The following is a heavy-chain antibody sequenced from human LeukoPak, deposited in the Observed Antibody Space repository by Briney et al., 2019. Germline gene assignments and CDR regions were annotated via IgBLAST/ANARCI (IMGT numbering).Heavy chain of an antibody. Sequence: ASVKVSCKASGYTFTGYYMHWVRQAPGQGLEWMGRINPNSGGTNYAQKFQGRVTMTRDTSISTAYMELSRLRSDDTAVYYCARDLKGLELRFYWGQGTLLTVSS. V-gene: IGHV1-2*06. CDR1: GYTFTGYY. J-gene: IGHJ4*02. D-gene: IGHD1-7*01. CDR2: INPNSGGT. CDR3: ARDLKGLELRFY.